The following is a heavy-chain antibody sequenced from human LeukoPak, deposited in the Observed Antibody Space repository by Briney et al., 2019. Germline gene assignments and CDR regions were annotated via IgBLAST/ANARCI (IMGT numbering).Heavy chain of an antibody. Sequence: PGGSLRPSCAASGFTFSSYSMNWVRQAPGKGLEWVSSISSSSSYIYYADSVKGRFTTSRDNAKNSLYLQMNSLRAEDTAVYYCARDRDDSSAFDIWGQGAMVTVSS. CDR2: ISSSSSYI. V-gene: IGHV3-21*01. CDR3: ARDRDDSSAFDI. J-gene: IGHJ3*02. D-gene: IGHD3-22*01. CDR1: GFTFSSYS.